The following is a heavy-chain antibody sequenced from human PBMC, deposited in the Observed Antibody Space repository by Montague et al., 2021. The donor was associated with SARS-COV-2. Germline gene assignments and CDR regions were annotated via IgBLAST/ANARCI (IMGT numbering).Heavy chain of an antibody. J-gene: IGHJ4*02. Sequence: TLSLTCTVSGGSISSGGYYWSWIRQHPGKGLEWIGYINYSGSTYYNPSLKSRVTISVDTSKNQFSLKLSSVTAADTAVYYCARLTAGYCSGGSCYWGTGFDYWGQGTLVTVSS. V-gene: IGHV4-31*03. CDR1: GGSISSGGYY. CDR2: INYSGST. CDR3: ARLTAGYCSGGSCYWGTGFDY. D-gene: IGHD2-15*01.